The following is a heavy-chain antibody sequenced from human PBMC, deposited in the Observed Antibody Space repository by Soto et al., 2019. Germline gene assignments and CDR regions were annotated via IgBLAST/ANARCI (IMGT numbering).Heavy chain of an antibody. J-gene: IGHJ6*02. V-gene: IGHV1-69*01. CDR3: ARGRAYSSSSGYYYGMDV. CDR2: IIPIFGTA. Sequence: GSCRASGCAVSSYANSWVRQAPGQGLEWMGGIIPIFGTANYAQKFQGRVTITADESTSTAYMELSSLRSEDTAVYYCARGRAYSSSSGYYYGMDVWGQAPTATFSS. D-gene: IGHD6-6*01. CDR1: GCAVSSYA.